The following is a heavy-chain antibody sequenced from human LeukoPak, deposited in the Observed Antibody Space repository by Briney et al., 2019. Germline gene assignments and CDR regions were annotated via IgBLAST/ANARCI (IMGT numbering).Heavy chain of an antibody. J-gene: IGHJ4*02. D-gene: IGHD6-13*01. V-gene: IGHV4-59*08. CDR3: ARRAGYSSSWSFDY. Sequence: PSETLSLTCTVSSGSISDNYWNWIRQPPGKGLEWIGYIYYSGSTYYNPPFNSRVTISVDTSKNQFSLRLSSVTAADTAVYYCARRAGYSSSWSFDYWGQGTLVTVSS. CDR1: SGSISDNY. CDR2: IYYSGST.